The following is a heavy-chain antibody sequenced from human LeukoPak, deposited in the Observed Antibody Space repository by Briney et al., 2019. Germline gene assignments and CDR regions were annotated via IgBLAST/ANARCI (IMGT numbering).Heavy chain of an antibody. CDR1: VLTFSGYA. Sequence: PGGSLRLSFAASVLTFSGYAMSGVRPAPGKGADWVSAISGSGTTTYYAASVKGRFTISRDISKNTLYLQMNSLRAEDTAVYYCAKPLSAASGTDFHYWGQGTLVTVSS. CDR3: AKPLSAASGTDFHY. V-gene: IGHV3-23*01. D-gene: IGHD6-13*01. J-gene: IGHJ4*02. CDR2: ISGSGTTT.